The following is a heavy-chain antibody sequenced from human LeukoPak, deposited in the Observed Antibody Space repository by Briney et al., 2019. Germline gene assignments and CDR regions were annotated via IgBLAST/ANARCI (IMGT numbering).Heavy chain of an antibody. CDR2: INAGNGNT. J-gene: IGHJ3*01. Sequence: ASVKVSCKASGYTFTTYTIHWVRQAPGQRLEWMGWINAGNGNTKYSQKFQGRVTITRDTSASTAYMELSSLRSEDTAVFYCARVSWHYGTDAFDVWGQGTMVTVSS. CDR3: ARVSWHYGTDAFDV. CDR1: GYTFTTYT. D-gene: IGHD1-7*01. V-gene: IGHV1-3*01.